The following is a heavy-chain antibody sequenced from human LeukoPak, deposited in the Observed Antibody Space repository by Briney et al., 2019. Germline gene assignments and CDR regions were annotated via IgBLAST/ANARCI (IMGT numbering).Heavy chain of an antibody. CDR1: GGTFSSYA. CDR3: ARGSSGWYREFDY. D-gene: IGHD6-19*01. J-gene: IGHJ4*02. Sequence: SVKVSCKASGGTFSSYAISWVRQAPGQGLEWMGGIIPIFGTANYAQKFQGRVTITADESTSTAYMELSSLRSEDMAVYYCARGSSGWYREFDYWGQGTLVTVSS. V-gene: IGHV1-69*01. CDR2: IIPIFGTA.